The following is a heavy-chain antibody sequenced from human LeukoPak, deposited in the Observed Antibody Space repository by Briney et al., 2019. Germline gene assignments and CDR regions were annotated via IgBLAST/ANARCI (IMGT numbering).Heavy chain of an antibody. D-gene: IGHD1-26*01. V-gene: IGHV4-38-2*01. J-gene: IGHJ4*02. CDR2: IYHSGST. Sequence: PSETLSLTCAVSGYSISSGYYWGWIRQPPGKGLEWIGSIYHSGSTYYNPSLKSRVTISVDTSKNQFSLKLSSVTAADTAVYYCAGGIVGVHAYWGQGTLVTVCS. CDR3: AGGIVGVHAY. CDR1: GYSISSGYY.